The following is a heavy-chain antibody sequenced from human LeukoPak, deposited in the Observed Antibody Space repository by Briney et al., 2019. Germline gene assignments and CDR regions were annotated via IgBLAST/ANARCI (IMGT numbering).Heavy chain of an antibody. CDR3: ATAPLLSDYYYYMDV. D-gene: IGHD2-15*01. V-gene: IGHV3-74*01. J-gene: IGHJ6*03. CDR1: GFTFSSYW. Sequence: GGSLRLSCAASGFTFSSYWMHWVRQAPGKGLVWVSRINSDGSSTSYADSVKGRFTISRDNAKNTLYLQMNSLRAEDTAVYYCATAPLLSDYYYYMDVWGKGTTVTISS. CDR2: INSDGSST.